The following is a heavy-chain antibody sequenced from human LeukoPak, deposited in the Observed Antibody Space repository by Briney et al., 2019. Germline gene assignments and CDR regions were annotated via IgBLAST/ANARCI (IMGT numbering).Heavy chain of an antibody. D-gene: IGHD6-19*01. CDR1: GFTVSSNY. J-gene: IGHJ4*02. CDR2: IYSGGST. Sequence: GGSLRLSCAASGFTVSSNYMSWVRQAPGKGLEWVSVIYSGGSTYYADSVKGRFTISRDNSKNTLYLQMNSLRAEDTAVYYCARDPEYSSGWPYYFDYWGQGTLVTVSS. V-gene: IGHV3-66*02. CDR3: ARDPEYSSGWPYYFDY.